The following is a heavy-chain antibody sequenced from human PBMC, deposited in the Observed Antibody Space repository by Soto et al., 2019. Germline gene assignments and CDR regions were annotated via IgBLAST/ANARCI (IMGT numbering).Heavy chain of an antibody. CDR1: GFAFRSHA. CDR2: ISSDGATK. D-gene: IGHD6-13*01. CDR3: ARSSVHIAAAGRLDL. Sequence: GGSLRLSCTASGFAFRSHAMQWVRQAPGKGLEWVAVISSDGATKYVADSLKGRFTISRDNFESTMSLQMNNLKPEDTALYYCARSSVHIAAAGRLDLWGPGTLVTVSS. V-gene: IGHV3-30*14. J-gene: IGHJ5*02.